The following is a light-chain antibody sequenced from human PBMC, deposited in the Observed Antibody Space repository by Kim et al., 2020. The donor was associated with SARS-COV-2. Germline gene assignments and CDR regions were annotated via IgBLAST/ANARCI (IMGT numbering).Light chain of an antibody. CDR2: TAS. J-gene: IGKJ2*01. Sequence: SASVGDRVSITCRASQSISNYVNWYQQKPGKAPKLLIYTASSLQSGVPSRFGGSGSGTDFTLTISSLQPEDFATYFCQQSHSPPYTFGQGTKLEI. CDR3: QQSHSPPYT. CDR1: QSISNY. V-gene: IGKV1-39*01.